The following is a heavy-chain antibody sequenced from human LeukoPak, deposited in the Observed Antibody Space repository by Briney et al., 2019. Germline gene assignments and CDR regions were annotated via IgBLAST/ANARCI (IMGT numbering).Heavy chain of an antibody. CDR3: ARVGGATTFGWFDP. CDR1: GGSFSGYY. D-gene: IGHD1-26*01. Sequence: SETLSLTCAVYGGSFSGYYWSWIRQPPGKGLEWIGEINHSGSTNYNPSLKSRVTISVDTSKNQFSLKLSSVTAADTAVYYCARVGGATTFGWFDPWGQGTLVTASS. J-gene: IGHJ5*02. CDR2: INHSGST. V-gene: IGHV4-34*01.